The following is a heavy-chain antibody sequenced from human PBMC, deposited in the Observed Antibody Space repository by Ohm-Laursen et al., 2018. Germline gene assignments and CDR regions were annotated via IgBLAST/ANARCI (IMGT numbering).Heavy chain of an antibody. Sequence: TLSLTCTVSGASISSGGYYWSWLRQHPGKGLEWIGYFYYSGNTYYNPSLKSRLTISVDTSKNQFSLRLSSVTAADTAVYYCARDRGYVEWYFDLWGRGTLVTVSS. CDR3: ARDRGYVEWYFDL. D-gene: IGHD3-22*01. J-gene: IGHJ2*01. CDR2: FYYSGNT. V-gene: IGHV4-31*03. CDR1: GASISSGGYY.